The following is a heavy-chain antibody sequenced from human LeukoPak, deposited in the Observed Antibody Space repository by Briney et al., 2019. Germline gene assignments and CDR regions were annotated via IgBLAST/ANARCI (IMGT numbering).Heavy chain of an antibody. V-gene: IGHV1-18*01. D-gene: IGHD6-6*01. CDR2: ISGYNGNT. Sequence: ASVKVSCKASGYTFTGYGISWVRQAPGQGLEWMGRISGYNGNTNYAQKFQGRVTMTRDTSISTAYMELSRLRSDDTAVYYCAREQLGNYYYGMDVWGQGTTVTVSS. CDR3: AREQLGNYYYGMDV. J-gene: IGHJ6*02. CDR1: GYTFTGYG.